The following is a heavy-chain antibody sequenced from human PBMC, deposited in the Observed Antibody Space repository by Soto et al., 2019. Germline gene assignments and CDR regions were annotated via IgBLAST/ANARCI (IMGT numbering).Heavy chain of an antibody. CDR2: IKSKADGGTV. Sequence: EVRLVESGGGSVKPAGSLRLSCAASGLRFSDGWMNWVRQTPGKGLEWVGRIKSKADGGTVDYAAPVNGRFTISREDTENMLYLQMKNLKAGDIGIYYCTRRTRAGDGGVDHLAYWGQGALVTVSS. CDR3: TRRTRAGDGGVDHLAY. J-gene: IGHJ4*02. D-gene: IGHD3-16*01. CDR1: GLRFSDGW. V-gene: IGHV3-15*07.